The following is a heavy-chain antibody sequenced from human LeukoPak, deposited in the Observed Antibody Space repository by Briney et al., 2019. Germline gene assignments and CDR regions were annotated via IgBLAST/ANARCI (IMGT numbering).Heavy chain of an antibody. CDR1: GFTFDDYG. CDR2: ISWNSASV. CDR3: AKDYGYSSSWYDY. V-gene: IGHV3-9*01. Sequence: GRFLRLSCEASGFTFDDYGMHWVRQAPGKGLEWVSTISWNSASVGYVDSVKGRFTISRDNAKKTLYLQMNSLRPEDTAHYYCAKDYGYSSSWYDYWGQGTLVTVSS. D-gene: IGHD6-13*01. J-gene: IGHJ4*02.